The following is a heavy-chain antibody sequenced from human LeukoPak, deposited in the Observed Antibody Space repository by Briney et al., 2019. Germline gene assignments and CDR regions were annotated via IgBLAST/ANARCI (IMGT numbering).Heavy chain of an antibody. CDR2: ISGSGYST. CDR3: AKDYYYDSSGYLDY. CDR1: GFTFSSYE. V-gene: IGHV3-23*01. D-gene: IGHD3-22*01. J-gene: IGHJ4*02. Sequence: GGSLRLSCAASGFTFSSYEMNWVRQAPGKGLEWVSSISGSGYSTYYADSAKGRFTISRDNSKNTLYLQMNSLRAEDTAVYYCAKDYYYDSSGYLDYWGQGTLVTVSS.